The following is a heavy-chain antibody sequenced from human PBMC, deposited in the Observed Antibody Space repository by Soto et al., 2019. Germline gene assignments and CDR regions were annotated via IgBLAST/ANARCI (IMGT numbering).Heavy chain of an antibody. V-gene: IGHV1-18*04. D-gene: IGHD3-9*01. CDR3: ARDLDWRRSHELSY. CDR2: ISAYNGNT. CDR1: GYTXSSYG. Sequence: SXKVSCKAAGYTXSSYGIGLVRQAPGQGLEWMGWISAYNGNTNYAQKLQGRVTMTTDTSTSKAYMEVRRLRSDETAVYYCARDLDWRRSHELSYWGQGNLVTVS. J-gene: IGHJ4*02.